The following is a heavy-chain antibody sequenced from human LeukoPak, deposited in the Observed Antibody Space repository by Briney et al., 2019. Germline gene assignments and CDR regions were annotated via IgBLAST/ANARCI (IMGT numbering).Heavy chain of an antibody. D-gene: IGHD5-18*01. Sequence: ASVKVSCKASGYTFTSYGISWVRQAPGQGLEWMGWISAYNGNTNYAQKLQGRVTMTTDTSTSTAYVELRSLRSDDTAVYYCARRTGYSYGYYYYGMDVWGQGTTVTVSS. V-gene: IGHV1-18*01. J-gene: IGHJ6*02. CDR2: ISAYNGNT. CDR1: GYTFTSYG. CDR3: ARRTGYSYGYYYYGMDV.